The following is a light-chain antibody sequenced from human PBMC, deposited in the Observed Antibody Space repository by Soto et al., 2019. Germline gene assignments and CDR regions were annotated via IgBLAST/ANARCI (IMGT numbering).Light chain of an antibody. Sequence: DIQMTQSPSTLSASVGDRGTITCRASQTINSWLAWYQQKPGKALKVLIFDASSLKTGVPSRFSGSGSGTEFTLTISNLQPDDFATYYCQQYDSYSSGPFGQGTKVDIK. CDR2: DAS. J-gene: IGKJ1*01. CDR1: QTINSW. V-gene: IGKV1-5*01. CDR3: QQYDSYSSGP.